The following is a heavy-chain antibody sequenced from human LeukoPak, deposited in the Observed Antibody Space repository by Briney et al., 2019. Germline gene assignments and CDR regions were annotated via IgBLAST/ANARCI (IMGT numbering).Heavy chain of an antibody. V-gene: IGHV1-18*01. CDR2: ISAYNGNT. D-gene: IGHD3-3*01. J-gene: IGHJ4*02. CDR3: ARGSIFGVGGFYYFDY. CDR1: GYTFTSYG. Sequence: ASVKVSCKASGYTFTSYGISWVRQAPGQGLEWMGWISAYNGNTNYAQKLQGRVTMTTDTSTSTAYMELSSLRSEDTAVYYCARGSIFGVGGFYYFDYWGQGTLVTVSS.